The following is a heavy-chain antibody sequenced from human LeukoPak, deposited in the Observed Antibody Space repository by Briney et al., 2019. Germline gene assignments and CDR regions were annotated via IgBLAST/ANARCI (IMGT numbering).Heavy chain of an antibody. J-gene: IGHJ5*02. D-gene: IGHD3-10*01. Sequence: SQTLSLTCTVSGGSISSGDYYWSWIRQPPGKGLEWIGYIYYSGSTYYNPSLKSRVTISVDTSKNQFSLKLSSVTAVDTAVYYCASRMSYNWFDPWGQGTLVTVSS. CDR1: GGSISSGDYY. CDR3: ASRMSYNWFDP. CDR2: IYYSGST. V-gene: IGHV4-30-4*01.